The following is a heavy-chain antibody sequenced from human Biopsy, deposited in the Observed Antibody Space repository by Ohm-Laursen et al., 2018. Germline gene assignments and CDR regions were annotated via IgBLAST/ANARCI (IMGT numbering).Heavy chain of an antibody. CDR1: GDSVSNNF. Sequence: GTLSLTCTVSGDSVSNNFWTWIRQPPGKTLEWIAYKFYRGTTTYNPPCKGRVIGWVDPPKSQISLKRTSVTASATAIYYCARLTRRGNIIFFDYWSQGTLVAVSS. CDR3: ARLTRRGNIIFFDY. CDR2: KFYRGTT. J-gene: IGHJ4*02. V-gene: IGHV4-59*08. D-gene: IGHD1-26*01.